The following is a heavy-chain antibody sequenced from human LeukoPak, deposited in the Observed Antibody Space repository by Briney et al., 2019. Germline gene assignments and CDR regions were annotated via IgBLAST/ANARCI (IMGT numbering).Heavy chain of an antibody. CDR1: GFTFSSYW. D-gene: IGHD3-22*01. V-gene: IGHV3-7*03. Sequence: GGSLRLSCAASGFTFSSYWMSWVRQAPGKGLEWVANIKQDGSEKYYVDSVKGRFTISRDNSKNTLYLQMNSLRAEDTAVYYCAKDQFSRIVVVTFDYWGQGTLVTVSS. CDR2: IKQDGSEK. CDR3: AKDQFSRIVVVTFDY. J-gene: IGHJ4*02.